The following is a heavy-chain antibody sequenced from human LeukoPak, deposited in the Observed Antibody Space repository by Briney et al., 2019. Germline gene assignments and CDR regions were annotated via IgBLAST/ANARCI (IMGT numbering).Heavy chain of an antibody. V-gene: IGHV1-2*02. CDR2: INPNSGDT. D-gene: IGHD3-10*01. CDR1: GYTFTGYC. Sequence: ASVKVSCKASGYTFTGYCMHWVRQAPGQGLEGMGWINPNSGDTKYAQKFQGRVTMTRDTSMSTAYMELSRLTSDDTAVYYCARTVGYYGSGSYYVDYWGQGTLVTVSS. J-gene: IGHJ4*02. CDR3: ARTVGYYGSGSYYVDY.